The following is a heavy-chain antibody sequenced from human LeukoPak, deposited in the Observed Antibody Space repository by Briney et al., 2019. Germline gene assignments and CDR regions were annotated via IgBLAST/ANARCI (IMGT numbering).Heavy chain of an antibody. CDR3: AGDIHYDSSGLNWLDP. J-gene: IGHJ5*02. V-gene: IGHV4-4*07. Sequence: SETLSLTCTVSGGSISSYYWSWIRQPAGKGLEWIGHIYTSGSTNYNPSLKSRVTMSVDTSKNQFSLKLSSVTAADTAVYYCAGDIHYDSSGLNWLDPWGQGTLVTVSS. CDR2: IYTSGST. CDR1: GGSISSYY. D-gene: IGHD3-22*01.